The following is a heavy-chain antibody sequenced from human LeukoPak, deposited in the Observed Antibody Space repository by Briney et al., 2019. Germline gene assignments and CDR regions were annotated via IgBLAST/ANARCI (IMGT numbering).Heavy chain of an antibody. CDR1: GGTFSSYA. J-gene: IGHJ6*04. CDR3: THSYGENYGMDV. Sequence: SVKVSCKASGGTFSSYAISWVRQAPGQGLEWMGGIIPIFGTANYAQKFQGRVTITADKSTSTAYMELSSLRSEDTAVYYCTHSYGENYGMDVWGKGTTVTVSS. V-gene: IGHV1-69*06. D-gene: IGHD5-18*01. CDR2: IIPIFGTA.